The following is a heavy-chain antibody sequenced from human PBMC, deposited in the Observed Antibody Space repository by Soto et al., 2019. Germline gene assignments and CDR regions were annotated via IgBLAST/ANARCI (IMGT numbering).Heavy chain of an antibody. Sequence: PSETLSLTCTVSGGSISSSSYYSGWIRQPPGKGLEWIGSIYYSGSTYYNPSLKSRVTISVDTSKNQFSLKLSSVTAADTAVYYCARASYYDFWSGYSPYYYYMDVWGKGTTVTVSS. D-gene: IGHD3-3*01. V-gene: IGHV4-39*01. CDR1: GGSISSSSYY. CDR3: ARASYYDFWSGYSPYYYYMDV. J-gene: IGHJ6*03. CDR2: IYYSGST.